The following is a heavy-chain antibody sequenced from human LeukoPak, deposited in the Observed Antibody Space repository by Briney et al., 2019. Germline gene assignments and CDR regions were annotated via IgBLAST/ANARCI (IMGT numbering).Heavy chain of an antibody. CDR2: IYTSGST. V-gene: IGHV4-59*10. Sequence: SETLSLTCAVYGGSFSGYYWSWIRQPAGKGLEWIGRIYTSGSTNYNPSLKSRVTMSVDTSKNQFSLKLSSVTAADTAVYYCAAGIAVAGTGFDPWGQGTLVTVSS. CDR3: AAGIAVAGTGFDP. J-gene: IGHJ5*02. D-gene: IGHD6-19*01. CDR1: GGSFSGYY.